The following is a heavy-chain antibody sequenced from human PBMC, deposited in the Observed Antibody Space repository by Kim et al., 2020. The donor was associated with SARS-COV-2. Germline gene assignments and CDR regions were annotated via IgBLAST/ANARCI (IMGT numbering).Heavy chain of an antibody. CDR3: ASPRGYSYGPEYYFDY. J-gene: IGHJ4*01. D-gene: IGHD5-18*01. V-gene: IGHV4-39*01. Sequence: SLKSRVTISVDTSKNQFSLKLSSVTAADTAVYYCASPRGYSYGPEYYFDYWGHGTLVTVSS.